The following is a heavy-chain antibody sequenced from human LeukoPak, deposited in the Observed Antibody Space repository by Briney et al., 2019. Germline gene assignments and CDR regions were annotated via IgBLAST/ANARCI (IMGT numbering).Heavy chain of an antibody. CDR2: IYYSGST. J-gene: IGHJ4*02. CDR1: GGSISSYY. CDR3: ARLDGDYYFDY. D-gene: IGHD4-17*01. Sequence: PSETLSLTCTVSGGSISSYYWSWIWQPPGKGLEWIGYIYYSGSTNYNPSLKSRVTISVDTSKNQFSLKLSSVTAADTAVYYCARLDGDYYFDYWGQGTLVTVSS. V-gene: IGHV4-59*08.